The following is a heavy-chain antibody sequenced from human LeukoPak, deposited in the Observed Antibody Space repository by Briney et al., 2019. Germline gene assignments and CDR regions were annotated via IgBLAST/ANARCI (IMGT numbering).Heavy chain of an antibody. D-gene: IGHD3-10*01. V-gene: IGHV4-4*02. CDR3: ARDSPQIRHGGGPLDYFDY. CDR2: IYHSGNT. Sequence: SETLSLTCAVSGGSISSRNWWSWVRQPPGKGLEWIGEIYHSGNTNYNPSLKSRVTISVDKSKNQFSLKLSSVTAADTAVYYCARDSPQIRHGGGPLDYFDYWGQGTLVTVSS. CDR1: GGSISSRNW. J-gene: IGHJ4*02.